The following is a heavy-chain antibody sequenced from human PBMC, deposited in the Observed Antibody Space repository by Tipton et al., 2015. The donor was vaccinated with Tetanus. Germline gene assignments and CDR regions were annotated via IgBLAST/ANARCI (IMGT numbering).Heavy chain of an antibody. D-gene: IGHD2-2*02. Sequence: QSGAEVKKPGYSVKESCRHSVGRFGKYAVNWGRQAPGKGFHLVGGITPIYGSANSAPKFQGRVNITADESTNTAYMELSSQRSEDAAVSYSARAPTRIPGAYDFWGQGTQITVSS. J-gene: IGHJ4*02. CDR2: ITPIYGSA. V-gene: IGHV1-69*01. CDR3: ARAPTRIPGAYDF. CDR1: VGRFGKYA.